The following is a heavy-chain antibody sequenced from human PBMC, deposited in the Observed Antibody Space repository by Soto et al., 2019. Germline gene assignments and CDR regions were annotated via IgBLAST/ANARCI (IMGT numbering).Heavy chain of an antibody. CDR3: ARDGEMATSVPY. Sequence: ASVKVSCKASGYSFSFYGINWVRQAPGQGLEWMGWINAYNGNTNYAQKFEGRVTMTTDTSTSTAYMELRSLRSDDTAVYYCARDGEMATSVPYWGQGTLVTVSS. V-gene: IGHV1-18*01. J-gene: IGHJ4*02. CDR1: GYSFSFYG. CDR2: INAYNGNT. D-gene: IGHD5-12*01.